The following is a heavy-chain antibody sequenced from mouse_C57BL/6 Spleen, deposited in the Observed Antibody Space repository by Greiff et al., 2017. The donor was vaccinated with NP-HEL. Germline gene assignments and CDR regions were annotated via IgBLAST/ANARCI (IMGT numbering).Heavy chain of an antibody. CDR2: INPYNGGT. CDR3: ARDGDYDWFAY. CDR1: GYTFTDYY. V-gene: IGHV1-19*01. J-gene: IGHJ3*01. D-gene: IGHD2-4*01. Sequence: EVQLQQSGPVLVKPGASVKMSCKASGYTFTDYYMNWVKQSHGKSLEWIGVINPYNGGTSYNQKFKGKATLTVDKSSSTAYMKLNSLTSEDSAVYYCARDGDYDWFAYWGQGTPVTVSA.